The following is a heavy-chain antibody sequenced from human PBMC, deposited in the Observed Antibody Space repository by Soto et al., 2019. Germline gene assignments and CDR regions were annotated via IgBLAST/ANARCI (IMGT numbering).Heavy chain of an antibody. Sequence: EVQLVESGGGLVQPGGSLRLSCAASGFTVSSNYMSWVRQAPGKGLEWVSVIYSGGSTYYADSVKGRFTISRHNSKNTLYLQMNSLRGEDTAVYYCAREAGGGFYYFDYWGQGTLVTVSS. J-gene: IGHJ4*02. V-gene: IGHV3-53*04. D-gene: IGHD3-16*01. CDR1: GFTVSSNY. CDR3: AREAGGGFYYFDY. CDR2: IYSGGST.